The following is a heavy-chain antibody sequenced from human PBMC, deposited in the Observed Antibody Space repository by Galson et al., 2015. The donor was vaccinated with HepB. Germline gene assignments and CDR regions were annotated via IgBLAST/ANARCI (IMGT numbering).Heavy chain of an antibody. D-gene: IGHD1-26*01. V-gene: IGHV3-30*18. CDR3: AKDWGGSYYVNGYFDY. CDR1: GFTFSSYG. CDR2: ISYDGSNK. Sequence: SLRLSCAASGFTFSSYGMHWVRQAPGKGLEWVAVISYDGSNKYYADSVKGRFTISRDNSKNTLYLQMNSLRAEDTAVYYCAKDWGGSYYVNGYFDYWGQGTLVTVSS. J-gene: IGHJ4*02.